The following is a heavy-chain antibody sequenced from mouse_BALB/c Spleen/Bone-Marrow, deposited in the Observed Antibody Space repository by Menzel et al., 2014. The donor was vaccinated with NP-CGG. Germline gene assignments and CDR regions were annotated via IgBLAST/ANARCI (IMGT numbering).Heavy chain of an antibody. Sequence: DVMLVESGGGLVKPGGSLKLSCAASGFAFSSYDMSWVRQTPEKRLEWVAYTSSGGGSTYYPDTVKGRFTISRDNAKNTLYLQMSSLKSEDTAMYYCARQLGLRWAMDYWGQGPPVTASS. CDR2: TSSGGGST. CDR1: GFAFSSYD. V-gene: IGHV5-12-1*01. J-gene: IGHJ4*01. D-gene: IGHD3-1*01. CDR3: ARQLGLRWAMDY.